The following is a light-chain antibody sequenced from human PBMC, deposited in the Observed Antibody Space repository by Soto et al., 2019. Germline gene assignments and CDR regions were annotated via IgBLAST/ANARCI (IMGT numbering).Light chain of an antibody. CDR1: TSDVGGYNY. V-gene: IGLV2-14*01. J-gene: IGLJ2*01. CDR2: DVS. Sequence: QSALTQPASVSGSPGQSITISCTGTTSDVGGYNYVSWYQQHPGKAPKLMIYDVSNRPSGVSNRFSGSKSGNTAFLTISGLQYEDDADYYCISYTSSSVVFGGGTTLTVL. CDR3: ISYTSSSVV.